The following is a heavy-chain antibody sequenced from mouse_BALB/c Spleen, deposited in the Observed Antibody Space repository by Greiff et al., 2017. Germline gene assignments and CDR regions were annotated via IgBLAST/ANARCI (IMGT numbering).Heavy chain of an antibody. CDR3: ARSIHYYGYDAMDY. Sequence: QVQLKESGAELVRPGVSVKISCKGSGYTFTDYAMHWVKQSHAKSLEWIGVISTYYGDASYNQKFKGKATMTVDKSSSTAYMELARLTSEDSAIYYCARSIHYYGYDAMDYWGQGTSVTVSS. CDR1: GYTFTDYA. J-gene: IGHJ4*01. V-gene: IGHV1S137*01. CDR2: ISTYYGDA. D-gene: IGHD1-2*01.